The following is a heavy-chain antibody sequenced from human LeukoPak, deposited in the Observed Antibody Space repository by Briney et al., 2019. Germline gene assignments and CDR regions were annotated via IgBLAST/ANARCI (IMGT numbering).Heavy chain of an antibody. CDR1: GFSFSNYA. D-gene: IGHD3-10*01. CDR2: LSGSGGST. Sequence: PGGSLRLSCAASGFSFSNYAMTWVRQAPGKGLEWVSGLSGSGGSTYYADSVKGRFTISRDNSKNTLYLQMNNLRAEDTAVYYCARDKGLLKGGAFDIWGQGTMVTVSS. J-gene: IGHJ3*02. V-gene: IGHV3-23*01. CDR3: ARDKGLLKGGAFDI.